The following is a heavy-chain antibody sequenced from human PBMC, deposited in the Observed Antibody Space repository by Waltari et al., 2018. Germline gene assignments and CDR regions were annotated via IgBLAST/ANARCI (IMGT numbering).Heavy chain of an antibody. V-gene: IGHV1-69*01. CDR1: GGTFSSYA. J-gene: IGHJ6*02. CDR3: ARDLAVAGYYYGMDV. Sequence: QVQLVQSGAEVKKPGSSVKVSCKASGGTFSSYAISWVRQAPGQGLEWMGGISPFFGTANHAQQFQGRVTITADESTSTAYMELSSLRSEDTAVYYCARDLAVAGYYYGMDVWGQGTTVTVSS. CDR2: ISPFFGTA. D-gene: IGHD6-19*01.